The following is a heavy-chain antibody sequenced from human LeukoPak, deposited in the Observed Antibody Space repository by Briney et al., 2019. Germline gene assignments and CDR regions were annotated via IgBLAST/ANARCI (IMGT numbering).Heavy chain of an antibody. Sequence: PGRSLRLSCVASGFTFSNYERNWVRQAPGKGLEWLSRISSGAIIIYYADAVKGRFTISRDDAKNSVFLQMSSLRADDTAVYYCARERTGDLGEETLFGGAPFDYWGQGTLVTVSS. V-gene: IGHV3-48*03. CDR3: ARERTGDLGEETLFGGAPFDY. CDR2: ISSGAIII. CDR1: GFTFSNYE. D-gene: IGHD3-16*01. J-gene: IGHJ4*02.